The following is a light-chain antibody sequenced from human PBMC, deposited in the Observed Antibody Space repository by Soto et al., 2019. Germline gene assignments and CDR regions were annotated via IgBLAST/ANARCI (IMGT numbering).Light chain of an antibody. V-gene: IGKV3-15*01. CDR2: GTS. CDR3: QQYNNWPYT. CDR1: QSVGRH. J-gene: IGKJ2*01. Sequence: EIVMTQSPVALSVSPGERAALSCRASQSVGRHFAWYQQRPGQATRVPIYGTSTRDTGVPARFSGSGSGTDFTLTISSLQSEDFAVYYCQQYNNWPYTFGQGTRLEIK.